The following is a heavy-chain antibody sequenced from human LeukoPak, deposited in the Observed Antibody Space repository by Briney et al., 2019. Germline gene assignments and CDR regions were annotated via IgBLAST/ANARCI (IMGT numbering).Heavy chain of an antibody. Sequence: SETLSLTCSVSGGSISSYYWSWIRQPPGKGLEWIAYISYSGSTNYNPSLKSRVTIPVDTSKNQFSLNLSSVTAADTAEYYCARLALGNSRPWYSDLWGRGTLVTVSS. J-gene: IGHJ2*01. V-gene: IGHV4-59*08. CDR1: GGSISSYY. CDR3: ARLALGNSRPWYSDL. CDR2: ISYSGST. D-gene: IGHD4-23*01.